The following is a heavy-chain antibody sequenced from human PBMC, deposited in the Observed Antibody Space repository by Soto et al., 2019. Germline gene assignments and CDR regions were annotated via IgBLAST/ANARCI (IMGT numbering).Heavy chain of an antibody. CDR3: ARHARYNDY. CDR1: GVSVNSAY. D-gene: IGHD1-20*01. V-gene: IGHV4-59*08. J-gene: IGHJ4*02. Sequence: QVQLQESGPGLVKPSETLSLTCSVSGVSVNSAYWTWFRQSPGKGLEWIGYITYRGTSSYNPSLKSRVTMTLAASNNQLSLQLSSVSAADTAVYFCARHARYNDYWGQGTLVTVSS. CDR2: ITYRGTS.